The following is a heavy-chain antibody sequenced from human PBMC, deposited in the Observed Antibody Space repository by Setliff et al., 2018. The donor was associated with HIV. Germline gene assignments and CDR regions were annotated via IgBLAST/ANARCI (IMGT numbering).Heavy chain of an antibody. Sequence: SETLSLTCTVSGGSISSYYWSWIRQPPGKGLEWIDYIYYSGSTYYNPSLKSRVTISVDTSKNQFSVKLSSVTAADTAVYYCAGLDSADYFVGVLNFWGQGTRVTVSS. V-gene: IGHV4-59*06. D-gene: IGHD3-22*01. CDR1: GGSISSYY. J-gene: IGHJ4*03. CDR2: IYYSGST. CDR3: AGLDSADYFVGVLNF.